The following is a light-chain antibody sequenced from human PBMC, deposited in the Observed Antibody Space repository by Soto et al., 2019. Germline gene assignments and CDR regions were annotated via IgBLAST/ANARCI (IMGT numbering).Light chain of an antibody. V-gene: IGKV1-9*01. CDR2: AAS. Sequence: IQLTQSPSSLSASVGDRVTITCRASQGIDNYLAWYQQKPGKAPKLLFYAASTLQSGVPSRFSGRGSGTDFTLTISSLQPEDFATYSCQQLSGYPWTFGQGTKVEIK. CDR3: QQLSGYPWT. J-gene: IGKJ1*01. CDR1: QGIDNY.